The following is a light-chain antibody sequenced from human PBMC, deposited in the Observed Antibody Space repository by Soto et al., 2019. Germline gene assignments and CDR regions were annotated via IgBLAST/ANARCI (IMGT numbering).Light chain of an antibody. CDR1: SSNIGAGYD. Sequence: QSVLTQPPSVSGAPGQRVTISCTGSSSNIGAGYDVHWYQQLPGTDPKLLIYGNSNRPSGVPDRFSGSKSGTSASLAITGLQAEDEADYYCQSSDSRLSYVFGAGTKLTVL. V-gene: IGLV1-40*01. CDR2: GNS. J-gene: IGLJ1*01. CDR3: QSSDSRLSYV.